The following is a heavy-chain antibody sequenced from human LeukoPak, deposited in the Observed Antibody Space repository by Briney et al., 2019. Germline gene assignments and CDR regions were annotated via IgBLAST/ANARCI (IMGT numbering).Heavy chain of an antibody. D-gene: IGHD6-19*01. V-gene: IGHV3-48*03. CDR3: ARDLSSGWYLSSASYYFDY. J-gene: IGHJ4*02. Sequence: AGGSLRLSCAASGFTLSSYEMNWVRQAPGEGLEWVSYISSSGSTIKYADSVKGRFTISRDNAKNSLYLQMNSLRAEDTAVYYCARDLSSGWYLSSASYYFDYWGQGTLVTVSS. CDR2: ISSSGSTI. CDR1: GFTLSSYE.